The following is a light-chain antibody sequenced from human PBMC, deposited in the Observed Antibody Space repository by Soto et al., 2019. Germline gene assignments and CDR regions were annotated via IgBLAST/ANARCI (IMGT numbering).Light chain of an antibody. CDR2: AAS. CDR3: QQSYITAYT. J-gene: IGKJ2*01. V-gene: IGKV1-39*01. CDR1: QSISTY. Sequence: DIQMTQSPSSLSASVGDRVTITCRASQSISTYLNWYQQKPGKAPKLLIYAASTLRSGVPSRFSGCGSGTDFTLTISSLQPEDFATYYCQQSYITAYTFGQGTKLEIK.